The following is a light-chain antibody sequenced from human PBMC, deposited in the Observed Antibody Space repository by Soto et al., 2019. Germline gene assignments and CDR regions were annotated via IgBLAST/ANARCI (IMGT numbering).Light chain of an antibody. Sequence: EIVMTQSPATLSVSPGERATLSCRASQSISTELAWYQQKPGQPPRLLIYSASTRVPGVPASFTGSGSGSDFTLIISGLQSEDFAVYYCQQGHNWPLTFGQGTRLEI. V-gene: IGKV3-15*01. J-gene: IGKJ2*01. CDR2: SAS. CDR1: QSISTE. CDR3: QQGHNWPLT.